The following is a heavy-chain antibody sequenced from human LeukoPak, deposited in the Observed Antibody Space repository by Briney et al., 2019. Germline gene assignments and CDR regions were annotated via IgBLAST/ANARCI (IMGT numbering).Heavy chain of an antibody. J-gene: IGHJ1*01. D-gene: IGHD6-13*01. Sequence: GGSLRLSCSASGFTFSSYAMHWVRQAPGKGLEYVSAISSNGGSTYYADSVKGRFTISRDNSKNTLYLQMSSLRAEDTAVYYCVKPEGYSSWYGYFQHWGQGTLVTVSS. CDR3: VKPEGYSSWYGYFQH. CDR2: ISSNGGST. V-gene: IGHV3-64D*06. CDR1: GFTFSSYA.